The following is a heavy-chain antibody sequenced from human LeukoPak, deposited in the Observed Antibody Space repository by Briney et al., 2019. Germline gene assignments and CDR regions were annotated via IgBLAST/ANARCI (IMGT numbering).Heavy chain of an antibody. Sequence: PGESLRLSCAASGFTFSDYSMNWVRQAPGKGLEWVSYIDGSGDTIYYADSVKGRFTISRENAKNSLDLQMNSLRDEDTAVYYCSRRFDCWGQGTLVTVSS. CDR1: GFTFSDYS. CDR2: IDGSGDTI. V-gene: IGHV3-48*02. J-gene: IGHJ4*02. CDR3: SRRFDC.